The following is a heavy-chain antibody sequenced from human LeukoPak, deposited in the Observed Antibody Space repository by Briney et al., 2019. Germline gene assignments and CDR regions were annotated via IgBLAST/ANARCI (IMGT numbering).Heavy chain of an antibody. V-gene: IGHV4-39*01. D-gene: IGHD3-22*01. J-gene: IGHJ3*02. CDR1: GGSISSSSYY. CDR3: ARRGIVVAGTTTRGAFDI. CDR2: IYYSGST. Sequence: PSETLSLTCTVSGGSISSSSYYWGWIRQPPGKGLEWIGSIYYSGSTYYNPSLKSRVTISVDTSKNQFSLKLSSVTAADTAVYYCARRGIVVAGTTTRGAFDIWGQGTMVTVSS.